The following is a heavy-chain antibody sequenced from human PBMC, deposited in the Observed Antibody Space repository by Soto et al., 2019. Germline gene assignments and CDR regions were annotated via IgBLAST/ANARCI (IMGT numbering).Heavy chain of an antibody. CDR1: GYTFTSYG. D-gene: IGHD6-13*01. J-gene: IGHJ5*02. CDR2: ISAYNGNT. CDR3: ARDKSLSIAAAGTWFDP. V-gene: IGHV1-18*04. Sequence: QVQLVQSGAEVKKPGASVKVSCKASGYTFTSYGISWVRQAPGQGLEWMGWISAYNGNTNYAPKLQGRVTMTTDTSTSTAYMELMSLRSDDTAVYYCARDKSLSIAAAGTWFDPWGQGTLVTVSS.